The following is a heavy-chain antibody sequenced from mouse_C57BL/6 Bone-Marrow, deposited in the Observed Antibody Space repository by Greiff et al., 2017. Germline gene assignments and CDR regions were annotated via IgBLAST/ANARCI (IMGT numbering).Heavy chain of an antibody. CDR3: ARGGYYGSSFFAY. CDR2: INPSNGGT. CDR1: GYTFTSYW. D-gene: IGHD1-1*01. V-gene: IGHV1-53*01. J-gene: IGHJ3*01. Sequence: VQLQQPGTELVKPGASVKLSCKASGYTFTSYWMHWVKQRPGQGLEWIGNINPSNGGTNYNEKFKSKATLTVEKSSSTAYLQLSSLTSEESAVYYCARGGYYGSSFFAYWGQGTLVTVSA.